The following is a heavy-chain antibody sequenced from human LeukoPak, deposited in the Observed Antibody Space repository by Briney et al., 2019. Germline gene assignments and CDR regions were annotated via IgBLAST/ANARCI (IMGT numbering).Heavy chain of an antibody. CDR1: GFTFSSYG. Sequence: GGSLRLSCAASGFTFSSYGMPWVRQAPGKGLEWVAVISYDGSNKYYADSVKGRFTISRDNSKNTLYLQMNSLRAEDTAVYYCAKDFSAARSSFYWGQGTLVTVSS. D-gene: IGHD2-2*01. CDR2: ISYDGSNK. J-gene: IGHJ4*02. CDR3: AKDFSAARSSFY. V-gene: IGHV3-30*18.